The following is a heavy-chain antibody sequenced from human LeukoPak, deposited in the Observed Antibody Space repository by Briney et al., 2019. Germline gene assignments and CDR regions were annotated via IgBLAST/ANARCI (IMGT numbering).Heavy chain of an antibody. Sequence: GGSLRLSCAEPGFSFSNFGMHWVRQAPGKGLEWVAFIRYDGNNKYYADSVKGRFTISRDNSKNTLYLQMNSLRAEDTALYYCAKDFSGGIDIWGQGTMVTVSS. CDR3: AKDFSGGIDI. CDR1: GFSFSNFG. D-gene: IGHD2-15*01. CDR2: IRYDGNNK. V-gene: IGHV3-30*02. J-gene: IGHJ3*02.